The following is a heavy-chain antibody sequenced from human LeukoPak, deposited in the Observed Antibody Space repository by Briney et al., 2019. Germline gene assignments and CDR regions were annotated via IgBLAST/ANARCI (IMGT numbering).Heavy chain of an antibody. V-gene: IGHV3-74*01. Sequence: GGSLRLSCVTSGITFSNYYMHWVRQVPGEGLVWVSHIIQDGSVTSYADSVKGRFTISRDNAKNTVYLQLNNLRAEDTAVYYCATDDYRGRGCWGQGTLVTASS. J-gene: IGHJ4*02. CDR2: IIQDGSVT. CDR1: GITFSNYY. CDR3: ATDDYRGRGC. D-gene: IGHD3-16*01.